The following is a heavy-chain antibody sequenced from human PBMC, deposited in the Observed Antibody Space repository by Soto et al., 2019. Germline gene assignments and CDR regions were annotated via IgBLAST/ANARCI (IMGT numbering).Heavy chain of an antibody. J-gene: IGHJ6*02. CDR3: ARGSGGSGRSYYYGLDV. V-gene: IGHV3-74*01. Sequence: LRLSSAPSGLTLSNFWMHWVRQAPGKGLVWVSHINSDGSDSTHADSVKGRFTISRDHAKNTLYLQMSRLRAEGTAVYYCARGSGGSGRSYYYGLDVWGQGTTV. D-gene: IGHD3-10*01. CDR1: GLTLSNFW. CDR2: INSDGSDS.